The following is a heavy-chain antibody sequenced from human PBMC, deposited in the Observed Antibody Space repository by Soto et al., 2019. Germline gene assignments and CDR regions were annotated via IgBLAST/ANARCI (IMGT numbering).Heavy chain of an antibody. J-gene: IGHJ5*02. CDR3: ARAAHYSSPFRWFDP. Sequence: QVQLQESGPGLVKPSQTLSLTCTVSGGSISSGGYYWSWIRQHPGKGLEWIGYIYYSGSTYYNPSLKRRVTISVDTSKTQVSLKLRSVTAADTAVYYCARAAHYSSPFRWFDPWGQGTLVTVSS. V-gene: IGHV4-31*03. D-gene: IGHD6-13*01. CDR2: IYYSGST. CDR1: GGSISSGGYY.